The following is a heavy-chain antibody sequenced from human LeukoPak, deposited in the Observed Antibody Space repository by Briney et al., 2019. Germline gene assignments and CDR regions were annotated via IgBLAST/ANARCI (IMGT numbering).Heavy chain of an antibody. CDR2: IGSSVSTR. D-gene: IGHD3-3*01. J-gene: IGHJ4*02. V-gene: IGHV3-48*01. CDR1: GFTFSSYS. Sequence: QPGGSLRLSCAVSGFTFSSYSMNWVRRAPGKGLEWVSYIGSSVSTRYYADSVKGRFTISRDNGKHSLYLQMNSLRAEDTAVYYRAREGSDFWSGYSKGYFDYWGQGTLVTVSS. CDR3: AREGSDFWSGYSKGYFDY.